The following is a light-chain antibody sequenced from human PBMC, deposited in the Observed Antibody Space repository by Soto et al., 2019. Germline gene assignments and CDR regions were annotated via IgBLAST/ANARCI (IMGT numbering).Light chain of an antibody. V-gene: IGKV3-11*01. J-gene: IGKJ5*01. CDR3: QQRRT. Sequence: EIVLTQSPATLSLSPGERATLSCRASQTVSSYLAWYQHKPGQAPRLLVYDASDRATGIPGRFSGSGSGTDFTLPISSLEPEDFAVYYCQQRRTFGQGTRLEIK. CDR2: DAS. CDR1: QTVSSY.